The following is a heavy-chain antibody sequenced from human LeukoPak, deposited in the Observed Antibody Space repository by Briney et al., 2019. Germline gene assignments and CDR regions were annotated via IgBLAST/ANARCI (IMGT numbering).Heavy chain of an antibody. D-gene: IGHD5-12*01. Sequence: GGSLRLSCAASGFTFSTYSMNWVRQAPGKGLEWVSSISSGSSYIYYADSVKGRFTISRDNSKNTLYLQMNSLRAEDTAVYYCARGPSGHHNTGGQGTLVTVSS. CDR2: ISSGSSYI. CDR3: ARGPSGHHNT. CDR1: GFTFSTYS. V-gene: IGHV3-21*01. J-gene: IGHJ1*01.